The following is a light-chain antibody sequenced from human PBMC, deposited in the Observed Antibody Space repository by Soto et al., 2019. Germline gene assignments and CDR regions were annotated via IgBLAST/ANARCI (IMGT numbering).Light chain of an antibody. V-gene: IGKV1-5*03. CDR1: QSISIW. J-gene: IGKJ4*01. CDR2: KAS. CDR3: QQYDSYPLT. Sequence: DIQMTQSPSTLSASVGDRVTITCRASQSISIWLAWYQQKPGRAPKLMIYKASDLENGVPSRFSGSGSGTEFALTISSLKTDDFATYYCQQYDSYPLTFGGGTKVDIK.